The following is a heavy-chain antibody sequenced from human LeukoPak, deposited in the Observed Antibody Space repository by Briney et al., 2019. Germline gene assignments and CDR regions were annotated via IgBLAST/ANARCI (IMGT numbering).Heavy chain of an antibody. CDR3: AKGESFAFAM. V-gene: IGHV3-23*01. CDR1: GFTFSGYD. J-gene: IGHJ3*02. Sequence: GGSLRLSCAASGFTFSGYDMQWVRQAPGKGLEWVSGISRSGPTYYRDSVEGRFTISRDNSKDTLYLQMDSLRAEDTATYYCAKGESFAFAMWGQGTMVTVSS. CDR2: ISRSGPT.